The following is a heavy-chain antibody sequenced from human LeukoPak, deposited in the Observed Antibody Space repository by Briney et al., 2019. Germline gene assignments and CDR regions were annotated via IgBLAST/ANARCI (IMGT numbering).Heavy chain of an antibody. J-gene: IGHJ4*02. V-gene: IGHV3-30*02. CDR2: IRYDGSNR. D-gene: IGHD3-3*01. Sequence: GGSLRLSCVASGFSFDDYAMHWVRQAPGKGLEWVAFIRYDGSNRYYADSVEGRFTISRDNSKNTLYLQMNSLRAEDTAVYYCAKESTIFGVVIMEALDYWGQGTLVTVSS. CDR1: GFSFDDYA. CDR3: AKESTIFGVVIMEALDY.